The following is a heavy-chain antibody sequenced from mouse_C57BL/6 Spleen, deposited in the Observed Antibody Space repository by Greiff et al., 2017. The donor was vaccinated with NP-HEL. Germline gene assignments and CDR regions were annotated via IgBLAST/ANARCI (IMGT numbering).Heavy chain of an antibody. D-gene: IGHD1-1*01. Sequence: VKPGASVKISCKASGYTFTDYYMNWVKQSHGKSLEWIGDINPNNGGTSYNQKFKGKATLTVDKSSSTAYMELRSLTSEDSAVYYCARGDYYGSSAWFAYWGQGTLVTVSA. CDR3: ARGDYYGSSAWFAY. J-gene: IGHJ3*01. CDR2: INPNNGGT. V-gene: IGHV1-26*01. CDR1: GYTFTDYY.